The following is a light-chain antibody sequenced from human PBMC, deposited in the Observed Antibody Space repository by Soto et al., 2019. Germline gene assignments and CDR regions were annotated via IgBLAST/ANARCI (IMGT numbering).Light chain of an antibody. J-gene: IGLJ2*01. CDR1: SSDVGDSDH. CDR3: SSYAGNNVVI. V-gene: IGLV2-8*01. Sequence: QSALTQPPSASGSPGQSVTISCTGTSSDVGDSDHVSWYQQHPGKAPKLMIYEVYKRPSWVPNRFSGSKSGNTASLTVSGLQPEDEADYFCSSYAGNNVVIFGGGTQLTVL. CDR2: EVY.